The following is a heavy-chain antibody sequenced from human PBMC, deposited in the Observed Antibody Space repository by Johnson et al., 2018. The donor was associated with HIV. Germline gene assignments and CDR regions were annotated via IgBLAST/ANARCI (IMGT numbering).Heavy chain of an antibody. V-gene: IGHV3-20*04. CDR2: IKGNGGST. Sequence: VQLVESGGGVVRPGGSLRLSCAASGFTFDDYGMSWVRQAPGKGLEWVSGIKGNGGSTGYADSVKGRFTISRDNAKNSLTLQLNSLRAADTALYFCAKDRGRPGTPAGLGIWGQGTMVTVSS. J-gene: IGHJ3*02. D-gene: IGHD6-19*01. CDR3: AKDRGRPGTPAGLGI. CDR1: GFTFDDYG.